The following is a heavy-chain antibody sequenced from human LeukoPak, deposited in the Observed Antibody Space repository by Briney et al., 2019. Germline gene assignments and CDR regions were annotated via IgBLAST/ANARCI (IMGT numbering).Heavy chain of an antibody. CDR3: ARDLSMTTYYYDSRGYPPGY. CDR1: GFTFDDYA. V-gene: IGHV3-21*01. CDR2: ISSSSSYI. D-gene: IGHD3-22*01. Sequence: GGSLRLSCAASGFTFDDYAMHWVRQAPGKGLEWVSSISSSSSYIYYADSVKGRFTISRDNAKNSLYLQMNSLRAEDTAGYYCARDLSMTTYYYDSRGYPPGYWGQGTLVTVSS. J-gene: IGHJ4*02.